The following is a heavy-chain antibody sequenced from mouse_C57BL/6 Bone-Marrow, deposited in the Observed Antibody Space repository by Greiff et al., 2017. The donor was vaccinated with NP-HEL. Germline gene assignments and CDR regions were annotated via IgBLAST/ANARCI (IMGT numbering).Heavy chain of an antibody. CDR2: IWRGGST. CDR1: GFSLTSYG. V-gene: IGHV2-5*01. D-gene: IGHD2-2*01. Sequence: VQGVESGPGLVQPSQSLSITCTVSGFSLTSYGVHWVRQSPGKGLEWLGVIWRGGSTDYNAAFMSRLSITKDNSKSQVFLKMNSLQADDTAIYCCAKKGYDEDWYFDVWGTGTTVTVSS. CDR3: AKKGYDEDWYFDV. J-gene: IGHJ1*03.